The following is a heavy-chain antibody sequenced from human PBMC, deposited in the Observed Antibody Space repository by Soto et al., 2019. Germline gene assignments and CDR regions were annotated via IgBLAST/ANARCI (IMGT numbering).Heavy chain of an antibody. CDR2: IKRDGRDT. Sequence: GGPLRLSSVASGFTFISDCIPRVRIAPGKGVAWFAHIKRDGRDTKYADSVKGRFTISLDNAENSVYLPMIRLRAEDTAVYYCAKAAAFNSGGSTGFDCWGHGTLVTVSS. D-gene: IGHD6-25*01. J-gene: IGHJ4*03. CDR1: GFTFISDC. CDR3: AKAAAFNSGGSTGFDC. V-gene: IGHV3-74*03.